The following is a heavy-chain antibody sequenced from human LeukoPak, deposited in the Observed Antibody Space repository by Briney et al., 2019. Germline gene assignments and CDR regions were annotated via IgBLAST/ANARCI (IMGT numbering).Heavy chain of an antibody. CDR2: IYYSGST. V-gene: IGHV4-39*07. Sequence: SETLSLTCTVSGGSISSSSYYWGWIRQPPGKGLECIGSIYYSGSTYYNPSLKSRVTISVDTSKNQFSLKLSSVTAADTAVYYCARGSEIAAAVYYFDYWGQGTLVTVSS. CDR1: GGSISSSSYY. CDR3: ARGSEIAAAVYYFDY. J-gene: IGHJ4*02. D-gene: IGHD6-13*01.